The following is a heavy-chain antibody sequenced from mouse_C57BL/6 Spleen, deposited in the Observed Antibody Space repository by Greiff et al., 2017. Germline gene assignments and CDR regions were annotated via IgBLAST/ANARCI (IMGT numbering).Heavy chain of an antibody. D-gene: IGHD2-10*01. CDR1: GYSITSGYD. J-gene: IGHJ3*01. V-gene: IGHV3-1*01. CDR2: ISYSGST. CDR3: AREGAYFPFAY. Sequence: EVKLMESGPGMVKPSQSLSLTCTVTGYSITSGYDWHWIRHFPGNKLEWMGYISYSGSTNYNPSLKSRISITHDTSKNHFFLKLNSVTTEDTATYYCAREGAYFPFAYWGQGTLVTVSA.